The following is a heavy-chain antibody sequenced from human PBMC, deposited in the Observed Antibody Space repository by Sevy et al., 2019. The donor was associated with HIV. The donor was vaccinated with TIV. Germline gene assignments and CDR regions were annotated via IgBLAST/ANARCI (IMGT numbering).Heavy chain of an antibody. CDR2: ISAYNGNT. V-gene: IGHV1-18*04. CDR1: GYTFTSYG. CDR3: ARPYFPIVVVPAALHYFDY. D-gene: IGHD2-2*01. J-gene: IGHJ4*02. Sequence: ASVKVSCKASGYTFTSYGISWVRQAPGQGLEWMGWISAYNGNTNYAQKLQGRVTMTTDTSTSTAYMELRSLRSDDTAVYYCARPYFPIVVVPAALHYFDYWGQGTLVTVSS.